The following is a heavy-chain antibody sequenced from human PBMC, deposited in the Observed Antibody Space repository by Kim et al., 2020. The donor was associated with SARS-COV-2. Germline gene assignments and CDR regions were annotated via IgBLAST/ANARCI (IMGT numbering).Heavy chain of an antibody. J-gene: IGHJ4*02. Sequence: NYNPSLKRRVTISVDTSKNQFSLKLSSVTAADTAVYYCARFNSSSSLKDYWGQGTLVTVSS. CDR3: ARFNSSSSLKDY. V-gene: IGHV4-34*01. D-gene: IGHD6-6*01.